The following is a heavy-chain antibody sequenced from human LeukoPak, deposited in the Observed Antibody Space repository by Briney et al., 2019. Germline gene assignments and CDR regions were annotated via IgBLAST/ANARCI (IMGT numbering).Heavy chain of an antibody. CDR1: GFSFSNYG. D-gene: IGHD6-13*01. J-gene: IGHJ4*02. CDR2: ITGNGATT. V-gene: IGHV3-20*01. CDR3: ARGLHSSSCPDY. Sequence: PGGSLRLSCAASGFSFSNYGMNWVRQAPGKGLEWVSGITGNGATTYYADSVKGRFTISRDNAKNSLYLQMNSLRAEDTALYHCARGLHSSSCPDYWGQGTLVTVSS.